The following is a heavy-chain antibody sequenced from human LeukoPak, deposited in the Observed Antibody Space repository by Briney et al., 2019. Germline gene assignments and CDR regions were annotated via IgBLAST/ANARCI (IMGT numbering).Heavy chain of an antibody. Sequence: PSETLSLTCTVSGGSISTYYSSWIRQPPGKGLEWIGYIYHSGSTNYNPSLKSRVTISVDTSKNQFSLKLSSVTAADTAVYYCARGPFGYSPFDFDYWGQGALVTVSS. D-gene: IGHD5-18*01. CDR3: ARGPFGYSPFDFDY. J-gene: IGHJ4*02. CDR1: GGSISTYY. V-gene: IGHV4-59*01. CDR2: IYHSGST.